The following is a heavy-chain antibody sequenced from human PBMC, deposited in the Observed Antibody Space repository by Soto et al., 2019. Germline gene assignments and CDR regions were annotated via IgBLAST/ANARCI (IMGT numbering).Heavy chain of an antibody. Sequence: GGSLRLSCAASGFTFSSYGMHWVRQAPGKGLEWVAVIWYDGSNKYYADSVKGRFTISRDNSKNTLYLQMNSLRAEDTAVYYCAREVFVVVPAADDAFDIWGQGTMVTVSS. CDR1: GFTFSSYG. V-gene: IGHV3-33*01. CDR3: AREVFVVVPAADDAFDI. CDR2: IWYDGSNK. D-gene: IGHD2-2*01. J-gene: IGHJ3*02.